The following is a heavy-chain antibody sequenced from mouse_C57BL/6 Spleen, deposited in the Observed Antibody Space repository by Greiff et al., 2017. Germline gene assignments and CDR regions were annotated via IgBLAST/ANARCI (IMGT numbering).Heavy chain of an antibody. J-gene: IGHJ1*03. CDR1: GYSFTGYY. V-gene: IGHV1-42*01. CDR3: ARFYDYGYWYFDV. Sequence: VQLQQSGPELVKPGASVKISCKAAGYSFTGYYMNWVKQSPEKSLEWIGEINPSTGGTTYNQKFKAKATLTVDKSSSTAYMQLKSLTSEDSAVYYCARFYDYGYWYFDVWGTGTTVTVAS. D-gene: IGHD2-4*01. CDR2: INPSTGGT.